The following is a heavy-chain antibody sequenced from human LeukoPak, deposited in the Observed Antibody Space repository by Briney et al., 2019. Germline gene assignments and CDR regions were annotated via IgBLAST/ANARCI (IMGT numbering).Heavy chain of an antibody. Sequence: SETLSLTCSVSGVSIRGNYWSWIRQTQGKGLEWIGEVNYSGNTNYNPSVKSRVAISVDMSKNHLSLRLNSVTAADTAVYYCARVSDFWNEYYDSYFDYWGQGALVIVSS. J-gene: IGHJ4*02. CDR3: ARVSDFWNEYYDSYFDY. CDR2: VNYSGNT. D-gene: IGHD3-3*01. CDR1: GVSIRGNY. V-gene: IGHV4-34*01.